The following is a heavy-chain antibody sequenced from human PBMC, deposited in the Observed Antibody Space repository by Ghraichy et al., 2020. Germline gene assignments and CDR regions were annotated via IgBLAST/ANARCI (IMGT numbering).Heavy chain of an antibody. CDR3: ARGRGYCTGGSCFIYFAD. CDR2: IKQVGSER. Sequence: GESLNISCAASGFTFSSFWMTWVRQAPGKGLEWVATIKQVGSERYYVDSVKGRFTVSRDNAKSSLYLQMDSLRTEDTAVYYCARGRGYCTGGSCFIYFADWGQGTLVPVSS. D-gene: IGHD2-8*02. CDR1: GFTFSSFW. V-gene: IGHV3-7*03. J-gene: IGHJ4*02.